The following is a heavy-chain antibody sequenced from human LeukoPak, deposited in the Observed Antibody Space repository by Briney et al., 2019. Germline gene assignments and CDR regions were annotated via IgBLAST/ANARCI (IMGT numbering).Heavy chain of an antibody. CDR3: ARGLYYYDSSGYSNDYFDY. D-gene: IGHD3-22*01. Sequence: GGSLRLSCAASGFTFSDYYMSWIRQAPGKGLEWVSYISSSGRTIYYADSVKGRFTISRDNAKNSLYLQMNSLRAEDTAVYYCARGLYYYDSSGYSNDYFDYWGQGTLVTVSS. V-gene: IGHV3-11*04. J-gene: IGHJ4*02. CDR2: ISSSGRTI. CDR1: GFTFSDYY.